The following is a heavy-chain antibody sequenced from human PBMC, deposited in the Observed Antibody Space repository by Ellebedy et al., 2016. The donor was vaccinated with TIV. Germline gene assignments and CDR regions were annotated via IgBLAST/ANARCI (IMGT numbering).Heavy chain of an antibody. V-gene: IGHV1-18*01. D-gene: IGHD4-23*01. CDR1: GYTLMSYG. J-gene: IGHJ4*02. CDR2: VSPYDGNT. CDR3: ARGFRYGSGRWPLDY. Sequence: AASVKVSCKTSGYTLMSYGICWVRQAPGQRLEWMGWVSPYDGNTNYAQKFQGRVTMTIDTSTSTGYMELRSLRSTDTAVYYCARGFRYGSGRWPLDYWGQGTLVTVSS.